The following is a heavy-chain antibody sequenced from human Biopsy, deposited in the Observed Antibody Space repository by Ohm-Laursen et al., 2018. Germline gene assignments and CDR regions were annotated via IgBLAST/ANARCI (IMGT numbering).Heavy chain of an antibody. CDR3: ARVGAGAPSIDHFDY. Sequence: SDTLSLTCTVSGGSISNYYWSWIRQPAGKGLEWIGRIYSSGSTNYNPSLKSRVTMSVDTSKNQFSLILSSMTAADTAVYYCARVGAGAPSIDHFDYWGQGALVTVSS. D-gene: IGHD1-26*01. J-gene: IGHJ4*02. CDR1: GGSISNYY. V-gene: IGHV4-4*07. CDR2: IYSSGST.